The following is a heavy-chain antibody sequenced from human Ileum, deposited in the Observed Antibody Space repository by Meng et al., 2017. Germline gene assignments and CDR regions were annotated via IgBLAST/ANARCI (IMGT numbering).Heavy chain of an antibody. CDR2: INTDGSDT. J-gene: IGHJ5*02. CDR1: GLTLLRYG. CDR3: ARDKPHNWFDP. Sequence: LGEAGGGLVQPGGSLRIFCAASGLTLLRYGMHWVRQAPGKGLVWVARINTDGSDTRYADSVKGRFTISRDNAQNMVYLQMNSLRAEDTAVYYCARDKPHNWFDPWGQGTLVTVSS. V-gene: IGHV3-74*01.